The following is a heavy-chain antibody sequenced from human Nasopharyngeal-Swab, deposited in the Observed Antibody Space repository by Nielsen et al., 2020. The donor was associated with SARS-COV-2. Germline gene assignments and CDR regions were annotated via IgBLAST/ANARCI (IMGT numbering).Heavy chain of an antibody. V-gene: IGHV3-74*01. CDR3: ARDPLNYGDYSDY. Sequence: GESLKISCAASGFTFSSYWMHWVRQAPGKGLVWVSRINSDGSSTSYADSVKGRFTISRDNAKNTLYLQMNSLRAEDTAVYYCARDPLNYGDYSDYWGQGTLVTVSS. CDR2: INSDGSST. D-gene: IGHD4-17*01. J-gene: IGHJ4*02. CDR1: GFTFSSYW.